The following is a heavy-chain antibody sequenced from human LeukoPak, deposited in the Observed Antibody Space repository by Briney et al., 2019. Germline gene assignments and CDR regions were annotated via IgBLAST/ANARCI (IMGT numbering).Heavy chain of an antibody. Sequence: GGSLRLSCAASGFTFSSYAMSWVRQAPGKGLEWVSAISGSGGSTYYADSVKGRFTISRDNSKNTLYLQMNSLRAEDTAVYYCATSSSPLWFGELFQGPYFDYWGQGTLVTVSS. CDR2: ISGSGGST. CDR3: ATSSSPLWFGELFQGPYFDY. V-gene: IGHV3-23*01. D-gene: IGHD3-10*01. CDR1: GFTFSSYA. J-gene: IGHJ4*02.